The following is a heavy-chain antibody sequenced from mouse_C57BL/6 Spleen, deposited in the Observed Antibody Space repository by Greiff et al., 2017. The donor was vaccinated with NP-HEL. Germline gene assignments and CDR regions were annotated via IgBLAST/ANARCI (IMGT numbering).Heavy chain of an antibody. CDR2: IRNKANGYTT. CDR1: GFTFTDYY. CDR3: ASYTRWDPYLFDY. Sequence: EVKVVESGGGLVQPGGSLSLSCAASGFTFTDYYMSWVRQPPGKALEWLGFIRNKANGYTTEYSASVKGRFTISRDNSQSILYLQMNALRAEDSATYYCASYTRWDPYLFDYWGQGTTLTVSS. J-gene: IGHJ2*01. D-gene: IGHD4-1*01. V-gene: IGHV7-3*01.